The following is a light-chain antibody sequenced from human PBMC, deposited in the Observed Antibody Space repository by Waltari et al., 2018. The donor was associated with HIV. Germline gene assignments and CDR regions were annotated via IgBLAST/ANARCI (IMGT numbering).Light chain of an antibody. CDR1: QSVSNSY. V-gene: IGKV3-20*01. Sequence: EIVLMPSPGTLSLYPGERANLSCRASQSVSNSYIAWYQQKPGQAPRLLSYGAYSRDTGNPDRFSGSVSETDFTLTISRLEPEDFAVYHCQQYGSSPRTFGQGTKVEIK. CDR2: GAY. J-gene: IGKJ1*01. CDR3: QQYGSSPRT.